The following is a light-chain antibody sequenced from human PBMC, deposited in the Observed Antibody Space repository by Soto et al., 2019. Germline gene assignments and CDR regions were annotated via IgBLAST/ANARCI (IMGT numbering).Light chain of an antibody. CDR2: GAS. J-gene: IGKJ1*01. V-gene: IGKV3-20*01. CDR3: QQYVTSPRT. CDR1: QSVSGN. Sequence: EVVMTQSPATLSVSPGERVTLSCTASQSVSGNLAWYQQKPGQAPRLLIHGASTRATDIPNRFSGRGSGTDFTLSISRLEPEDFAVYYCQQYVTSPRTFGQGTKVDIK.